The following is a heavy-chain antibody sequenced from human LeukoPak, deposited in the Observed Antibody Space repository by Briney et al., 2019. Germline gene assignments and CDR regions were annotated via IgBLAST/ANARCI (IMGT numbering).Heavy chain of an antibody. V-gene: IGHV3-23*01. CDR3: AKGEVVPAAIYGMDV. Sequence: GGSLRLSCAASGFTFSSYAMNWVRQAPGKGPEWVSLIKGSGDSTYYADSVRGRFTFSRDNSKNTLYLQMNSLRGEDTAVYYCAKGEVVPAAIYGMDVWGQGTTVTVS. CDR2: IKGSGDST. J-gene: IGHJ6*02. CDR1: GFTFSSYA. D-gene: IGHD2-2*02.